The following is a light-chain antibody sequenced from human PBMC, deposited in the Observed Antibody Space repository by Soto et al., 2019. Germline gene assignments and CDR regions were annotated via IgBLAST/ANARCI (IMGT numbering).Light chain of an antibody. CDR1: SSDVGGYNY. CDR3: SSLTSTNTLA. J-gene: IGLJ2*01. V-gene: IGLV2-14*01. Sequence: QSVLTQPASVSGSPGQWITISCTGTSSDVGGYNYVSWYQQHPGKAPKLMIYEISYRPSGVSNRFSGSKSGNTASLTISGLQAEDEAGYYCSSLTSTNTLAFGGGTKVTVL. CDR2: EIS.